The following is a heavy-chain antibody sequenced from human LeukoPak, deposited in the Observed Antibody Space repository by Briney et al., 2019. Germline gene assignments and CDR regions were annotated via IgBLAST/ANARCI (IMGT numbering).Heavy chain of an antibody. Sequence: ASVNVSCKASGGTFSSYAISWVRQAPGQGLEWMGGIIPIFGTANYAQKFQGRVTITTDESTSTAYMELSSLRSEDTAVYYCARADRVPAAIYFYMDVWGKGTTVTVSS. CDR3: ARADRVPAAIYFYMDV. J-gene: IGHJ6*03. CDR1: GGTFSSYA. D-gene: IGHD2-2*01. V-gene: IGHV1-69*05. CDR2: IIPIFGTA.